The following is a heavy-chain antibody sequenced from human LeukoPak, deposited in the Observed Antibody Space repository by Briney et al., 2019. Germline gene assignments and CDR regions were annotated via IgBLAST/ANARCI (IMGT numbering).Heavy chain of an antibody. V-gene: IGHV5-51*01. J-gene: IGHJ4*02. Sequence: GESLKISCKGSGYSFTNYWIGWVRQMPGKGLEWMGIIYPGDSDISYSPSFQGQVTISADKSISTAYLQWSSLTASATAMYYCARQTHAQYTYSAWVFDFWGQGTLVAVSS. CDR1: GYSFTNYW. D-gene: IGHD2-15*01. CDR3: ARQTHAQYTYSAWVFDF. CDR2: IYPGDSDI.